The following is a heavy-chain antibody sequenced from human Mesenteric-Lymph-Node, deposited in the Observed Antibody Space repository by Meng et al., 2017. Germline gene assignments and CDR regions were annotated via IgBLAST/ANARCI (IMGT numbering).Heavy chain of an antibody. CDR1: GFTFSSYA. J-gene: IGHJ4*02. V-gene: IGHV3-15*01. CDR2: IKSKTDGGTT. D-gene: IGHD3-22*01. Sequence: ESLKISCAASGFTFSSYAMSWVRQAPGKGLEWVGRIKSKTDGGTTDYAAPVKGRFTISRDDSKNTLYLQMNNLKTEDTAVYYCTTADYYDSSGYYRIDFDYWGQGTLVTVSS. CDR3: TTADYYDSSGYYRIDFDY.